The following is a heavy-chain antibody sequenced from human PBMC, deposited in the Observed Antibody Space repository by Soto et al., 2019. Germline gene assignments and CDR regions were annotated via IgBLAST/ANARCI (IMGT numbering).Heavy chain of an antibody. V-gene: IGHV3-74*01. Sequence: GGSLRLSCAASGFTFSSYWMHWVRQAPGKGLVWVSRINSDGSSTSYADSVKGRFTISRDNAKNTLYLQMNSLRAEDTAVYYCARAHTYYDFWSGYYEAPYYYYSYMAVWGKGTTVTVSS. CDR2: INSDGSST. D-gene: IGHD3-3*01. J-gene: IGHJ6*03. CDR3: ARAHTYYDFWSGYYEAPYYYYSYMAV. CDR1: GFTFSSYW.